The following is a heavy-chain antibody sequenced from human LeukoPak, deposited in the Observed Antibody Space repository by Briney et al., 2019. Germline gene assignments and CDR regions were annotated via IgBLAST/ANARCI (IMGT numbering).Heavy chain of an antibody. Sequence: PGGSLRLSCVASGFTFSSFWMHWVRQAPGKGLVWVSRIKTDGTTTRYADSVKGRFTISRDSAKNTLYLQINSLRDDDTALYYCVRGTNFDYWGQGALVTVSS. J-gene: IGHJ4*02. CDR2: IKTDGTTT. CDR1: GFTFSSFW. V-gene: IGHV3-74*01. CDR3: VRGTNFDY.